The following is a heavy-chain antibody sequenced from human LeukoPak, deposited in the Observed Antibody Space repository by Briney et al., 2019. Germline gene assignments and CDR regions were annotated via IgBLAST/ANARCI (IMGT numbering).Heavy chain of an antibody. Sequence: SETLSLTCTVSGGSISSGDYYWSWIRQPPGKGLEWIGYTYYSGSTYYNPSLKSRVTISVDTSKNQFSLKLSSVTAADTAVYYCARERAVAGRLDYWGQGTLVTVSS. V-gene: IGHV4-30-4*08. CDR2: TYYSGST. J-gene: IGHJ4*02. CDR1: GGSISSGDYY. D-gene: IGHD6-19*01. CDR3: ARERAVAGRLDY.